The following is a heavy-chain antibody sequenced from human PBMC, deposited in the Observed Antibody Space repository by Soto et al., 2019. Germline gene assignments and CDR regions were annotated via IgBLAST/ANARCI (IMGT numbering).Heavy chain of an antibody. V-gene: IGHV3-33*01. Sequence: QVQLVESGGGVVQPGRSLRLSCAASGFTFSSYGMHWVRQAPGKGLEWVAVIWYDGSNKYYADSMKGRFTISRDNSKNTLYLQMNSLRAEDTAVYYCARDRKVGATYYFDYWGQGTLVTVSS. J-gene: IGHJ4*02. CDR3: ARDRKVGATYYFDY. CDR2: IWYDGSNK. D-gene: IGHD1-26*01. CDR1: GFTFSSYG.